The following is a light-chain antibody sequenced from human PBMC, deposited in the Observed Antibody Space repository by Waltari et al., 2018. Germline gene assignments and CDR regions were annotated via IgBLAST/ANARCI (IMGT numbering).Light chain of an antibody. V-gene: IGLV3-19*01. CDR2: GKD. Sequence: SSELTQDPAVSVALGQTVRITCQGDSLRTSYASWYQLTPGQAPLLVIYGKDKRPSGIPDRISGYSSGATSSLTITGAQAEDEADYYCSSRNGRANQVVFAGGTKVTVL. CDR1: SLRTSY. CDR3: SSRNGRANQVV. J-gene: IGLJ3*02.